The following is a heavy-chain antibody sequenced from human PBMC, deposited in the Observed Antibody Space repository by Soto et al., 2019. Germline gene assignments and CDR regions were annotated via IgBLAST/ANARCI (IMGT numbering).Heavy chain of an antibody. CDR1: GFTFSSYS. CDR2: ISSSSSYI. CDR3: ARATYGGNPLDY. V-gene: IGHV3-21*01. D-gene: IGHD4-17*01. J-gene: IGHJ4*02. Sequence: EVQLVESGGGLVKPGGSLRLSCAASGFTFSSYSMNWVRQAPGKGLEWVSSISSSSSYIYYADSVKGRFTISRDNAKNSLYLQMNSLRAEDTAVYYCARATYGGNPLDYWGQGTLVTVSS.